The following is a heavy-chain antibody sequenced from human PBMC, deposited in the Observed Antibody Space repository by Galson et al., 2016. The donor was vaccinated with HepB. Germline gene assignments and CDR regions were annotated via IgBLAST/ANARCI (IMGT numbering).Heavy chain of an antibody. D-gene: IGHD2-2*01. CDR2: INQSGST. V-gene: IGHV4-34*01. CDR3: VRVRLRGYCSSTSCPRGNFYGMDV. J-gene: IGHJ6*02. CDR1: GGSLSGYY. Sequence: ETLSLTCVVSGGSLSGYYWSWIRQSPGKGLEWIGDINQSGSTNYKASLKSRVTISVAASRNEFSLKMKPVTAAEPAEYYCVRVRLRGYCSSTSCPRGNFYGMDVWGQGTTVTVSS.